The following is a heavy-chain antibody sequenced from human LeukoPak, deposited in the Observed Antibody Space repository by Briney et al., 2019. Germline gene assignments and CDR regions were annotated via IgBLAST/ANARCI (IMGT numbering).Heavy chain of an antibody. J-gene: IGHJ4*02. CDR3: AKALDTYGYMRFDF. D-gene: IGHD5-18*01. CDR1: GFTFVSYA. CDR2: INGGGDTT. Sequence: LSGGSLRLSCAASGFTFVSYAMTWVRQAPGKGLEWVSAINGGGDTTYYADSVKGRFTISRDKSKNTMYLQMNSLRAEDTALYYCAKALDTYGYMRFDFWGQGTLVTVSS. V-gene: IGHV3-23*01.